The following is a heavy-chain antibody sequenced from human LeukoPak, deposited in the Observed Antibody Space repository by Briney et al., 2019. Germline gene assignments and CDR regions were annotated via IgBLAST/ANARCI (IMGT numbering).Heavy chain of an antibody. CDR3: ARSGYSVFGYMDV. CDR2: ISYDGSNK. Sequence: GGSLRLSCAASGFTFSSYAMHWVRQAPGRGLEWVAVISYDGSNKYYADSVKGRFTISRDNSKNTLYLQMNSLRAEDTAVYYCARSGYSVFGYMDVWGKGTTVTVSS. J-gene: IGHJ6*03. CDR1: GFTFSSYA. D-gene: IGHD3-3*01. V-gene: IGHV3-30-3*01.